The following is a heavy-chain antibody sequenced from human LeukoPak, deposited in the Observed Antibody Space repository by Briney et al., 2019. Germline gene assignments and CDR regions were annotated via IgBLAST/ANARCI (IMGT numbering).Heavy chain of an antibody. D-gene: IGHD3-3*01. CDR3: ARAAYYDFWSGFYFDY. Sequence: PGGSLRLSCAASGFTFSSYWMSWARQAPGKGLEWVANIKQDGSEKYYVDSVKGRFTISRDNAKNSLYLQMNSLRAEDTAVYYCARAAYYDFWSGFYFDYWGQGTLVTVSS. CDR1: GFTFSSYW. V-gene: IGHV3-7*01. J-gene: IGHJ4*02. CDR2: IKQDGSEK.